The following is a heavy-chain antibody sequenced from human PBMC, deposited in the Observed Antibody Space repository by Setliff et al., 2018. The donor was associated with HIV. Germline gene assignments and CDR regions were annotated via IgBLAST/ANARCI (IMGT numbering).Heavy chain of an antibody. V-gene: IGHV4-39*01. CDR2: IHYNEKT. Sequence: PSETLSLTCTVSGGSASNSRYYWAWIRQPPGKGLEYIGSIHYNEKTYYNPSLKSRVTISIDTSKNQFSLKLSSVTAADTAVYYCARRLYSSSWTPNWFDPWGQGTQVTVSS. D-gene: IGHD6-13*01. CDR1: GGSASNSRYY. J-gene: IGHJ5*02. CDR3: ARRLYSSSWTPNWFDP.